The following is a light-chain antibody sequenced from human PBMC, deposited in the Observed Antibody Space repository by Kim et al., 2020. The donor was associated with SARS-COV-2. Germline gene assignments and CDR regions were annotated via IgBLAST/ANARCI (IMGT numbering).Light chain of an antibody. CDR2: SSN. CDR1: RSNIGSNS. CDR3: SAWDDSLNGGV. Sequence: GQRVTISCSGSRSNIGSNSVNWYQQLPGTAPKLLIYSSNERPSGVPDRFSGSKSGTSASLAISGLQSEDEADYYCSAWDDSLNGGVFGGGTQLTVL. V-gene: IGLV1-44*01. J-gene: IGLJ3*02.